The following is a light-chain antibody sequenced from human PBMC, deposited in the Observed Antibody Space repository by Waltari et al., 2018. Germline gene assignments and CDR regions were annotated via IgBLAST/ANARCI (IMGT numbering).Light chain of an antibody. CDR1: QGFLYSSNNKNY. CDR3: QQYVVIPWT. V-gene: IGKV4-1*01. J-gene: IGKJ1*01. CDR2: WAA. Sequence: DIVMTQSPDSLAVSLGEKALINCKPSQGFLYSSNNKNYLAWYQKKQGQPPKLLIYWAATRELGVPDRFSGSGSGTDFTLTINSLQAEDVAVYYCQQYVVIPWTFGQGTKVEVK.